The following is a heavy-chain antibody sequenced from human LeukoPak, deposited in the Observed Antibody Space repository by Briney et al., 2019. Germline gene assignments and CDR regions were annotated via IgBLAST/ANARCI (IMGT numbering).Heavy chain of an antibody. CDR3: AREVNKALGDY. CDR2: IYYSGTT. J-gene: IGHJ4*02. Sequence: KTSETLSLTCTVSGGSISSYYWSWIRQPPGKGLEWIGYIYYSGTTNYNPSLKSRVTLSVDTSKSQFSLKLSSVTAADTAVYYCAREVNKALGDYWGQGTLVTVSS. CDR1: GGSISSYY. D-gene: IGHD4-23*01. V-gene: IGHV4-59*01.